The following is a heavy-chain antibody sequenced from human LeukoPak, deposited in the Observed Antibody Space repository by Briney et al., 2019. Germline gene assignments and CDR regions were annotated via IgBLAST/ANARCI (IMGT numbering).Heavy chain of an antibody. CDR3: ARGLLQYNWFDP. V-gene: IGHV4-39*07. J-gene: IGHJ5*02. D-gene: IGHD6-19*01. Sequence: SETLSLTCTVSGGSISSSSYYWGWIRQPPGKGLEWIGSIYYSGSTYYNPSLKSRVTISVDTSKNQFSLKLSSVTAADTAVYYCARGLLQYNWFDPWGQGTLVTVSS. CDR2: IYYSGST. CDR1: GGSISSSSYY.